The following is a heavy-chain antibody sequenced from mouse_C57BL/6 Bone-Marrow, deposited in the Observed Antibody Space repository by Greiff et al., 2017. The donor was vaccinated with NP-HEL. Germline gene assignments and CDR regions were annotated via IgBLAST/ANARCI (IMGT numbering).Heavy chain of an antibody. J-gene: IGHJ3*01. CDR2: IWWDDDK. CDR1: GFSLSTFGMG. V-gene: IGHV8-8*01. CDR3: ARIEEDYDYDAD. D-gene: IGHD2-4*01. Sequence: QVTLKESGPGTLQPSQTLSLTCSFSGFSLSTFGMGVGWIRQPSGQGLEWLAHIWWDDDKYYNPALESRLTVSKDTSKNQVFLKIANVDTADTAKYYCARIEEDYDYDADWGQGTLVTVSA.